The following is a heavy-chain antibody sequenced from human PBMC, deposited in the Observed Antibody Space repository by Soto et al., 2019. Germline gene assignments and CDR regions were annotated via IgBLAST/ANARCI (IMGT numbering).Heavy chain of an antibody. CDR3: ARTGLLPGMDV. J-gene: IGHJ6*02. D-gene: IGHD2-15*01. CDR1: GFIFSSYA. CDR2: ISYDGSNK. V-gene: IGHV3-30-3*01. Sequence: QVQLVESGGGVVQPGRSLRLSCAASGFIFSSYAMHWVRQAPGKGLEWVAVISYDGSNKYYADSVKGRFTISRDNSKNTLYLQMNRLIAEDTAVYYCARTGLLPGMDVWGQGTTVTVSS.